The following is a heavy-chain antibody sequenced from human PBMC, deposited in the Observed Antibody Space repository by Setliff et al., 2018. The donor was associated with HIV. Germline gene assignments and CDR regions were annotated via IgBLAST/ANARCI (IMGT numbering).Heavy chain of an antibody. CDR2: ISYDGSNK. V-gene: IGHV3-30*03. CDR3: ARHAVGYYDSSGYYYDFQH. CDR1: GFTFSSSW. Sequence: GSLRLSCAASGFTFSSSWMNWVRQAPGKGLEWVAVISYDGSNKYYADSVKGRFTISRDNSKNTLYLQMNSLRAEDTAVYYCARHAVGYYDSSGYYYDFQHWGQGTLVTVSS. J-gene: IGHJ1*01. D-gene: IGHD3-22*01.